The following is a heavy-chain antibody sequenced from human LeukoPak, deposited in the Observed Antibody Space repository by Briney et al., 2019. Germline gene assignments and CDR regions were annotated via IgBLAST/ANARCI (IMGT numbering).Heavy chain of an antibody. CDR1: GFSFSSYA. CDR3: AKGLFDWLSGSDY. D-gene: IGHD3-9*01. V-gene: IGHV3-23*01. J-gene: IGHJ4*02. Sequence: PGGSLRLSCAASGFSFSSYAMSWVRQAPGKGLEWVSAIRGSGGTTYYADSVKGRFTISRDNSKDTLYLQMNSLRAEDTAVYYCAKGLFDWLSGSDYWGQGTLVTVSS. CDR2: IRGSGGTT.